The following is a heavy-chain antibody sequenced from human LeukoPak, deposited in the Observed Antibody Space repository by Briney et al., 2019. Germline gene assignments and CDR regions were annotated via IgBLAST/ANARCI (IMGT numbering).Heavy chain of an antibody. CDR1: GFTFSTYA. D-gene: IGHD2-2*01. V-gene: IGHV3-20*04. J-gene: IGHJ1*01. Sequence: PGGSLRLSCAASGFTFSTYAMSWVRQAPGKGLEWVSGISWNSGSIGYADSVRGRFTISRDNAKNSLYLQMNSLRAEDTAVYYCARETYCSSTSCYRTGYFQHWGQGTLVTVSS. CDR3: ARETYCSSTSCYRTGYFQH. CDR2: ISWNSGSI.